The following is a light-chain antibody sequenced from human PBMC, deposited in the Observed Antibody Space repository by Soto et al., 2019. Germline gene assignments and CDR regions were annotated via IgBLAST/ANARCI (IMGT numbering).Light chain of an antibody. Sequence: QSALTQPPSASGSPGQPVTISCTGTSSDVGGYNYVSWYQQHPGKAPKLMIYEVSKRPSGVPDRFSGSKSGNTASLTVSGIQAEDEADYYCSSYAGSNNLGVFGGGTKLTVL. J-gene: IGLJ2*01. CDR1: SSDVGGYNY. CDR3: SSYAGSNNLGV. CDR2: EVS. V-gene: IGLV2-8*01.